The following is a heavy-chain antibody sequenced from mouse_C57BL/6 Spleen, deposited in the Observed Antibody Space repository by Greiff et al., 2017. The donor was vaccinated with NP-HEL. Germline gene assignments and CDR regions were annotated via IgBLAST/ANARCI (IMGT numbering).Heavy chain of an antibody. CDR2: ISSGSSTI. D-gene: IGHD1-1*01. Sequence: DVMLVESGGGLVKPGGSLKLSCAASGFTFSDSGMHWVRQAPEKGLEWVAYISSGSSTIYYADTVTGRFPISRDNAKNTLFLQMTSLRSEDTAMYYCARYYGSPAYWGQGTLVTVSA. V-gene: IGHV5-17*01. CDR3: ARYYGSPAY. J-gene: IGHJ3*01. CDR1: GFTFSDSG.